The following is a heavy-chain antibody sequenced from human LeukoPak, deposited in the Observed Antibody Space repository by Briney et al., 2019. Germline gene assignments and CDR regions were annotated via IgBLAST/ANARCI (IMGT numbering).Heavy chain of an antibody. CDR1: GFTFSSYS. Sequence: GGSLRLSCAASGFTFSSYSMNWVRQAPGKGLEWVSSISSSSSYIYYADSVKGRFTISRDNAKNSLYLQMNNLRAEDTAVYYCARDANQKSGSYHDYWGQGTLVTVPS. CDR2: ISSSSSYI. CDR3: ARDANQKSGSYHDY. V-gene: IGHV3-21*01. D-gene: IGHD1-26*01. J-gene: IGHJ4*02.